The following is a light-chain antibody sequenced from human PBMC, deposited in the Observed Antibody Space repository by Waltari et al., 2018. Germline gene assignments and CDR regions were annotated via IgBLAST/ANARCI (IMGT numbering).Light chain of an antibody. V-gene: IGKV4-1*01. CDR2: DND. J-gene: IGKJ4*02. Sequence: DIVMTQSPDSLSVSLGGRATINCKSSQSLLYSSNNKNYLAWYQQKPGQPPKLLIYDNDKRPSGIPDRFSGFKSGTSATLGITGLQTGDEAEYYCGTWDSSLSDVVFGGGTKVEMK. CDR3: GTWDSSLSDVV. CDR1: QSLLYSSNNKNY.